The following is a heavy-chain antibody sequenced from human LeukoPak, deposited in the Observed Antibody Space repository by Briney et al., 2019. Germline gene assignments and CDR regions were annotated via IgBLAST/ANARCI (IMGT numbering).Heavy chain of an antibody. D-gene: IGHD5-18*01. V-gene: IGHV3-30-3*01. CDR2: ISYDGNNK. CDR1: GFTFSSYA. J-gene: IGHJ3*02. Sequence: GGSLRLSCAASGFTFSSYAMHWVRQAPGKGLEWVAVISYDGNNKYYADSVKGRFTISRDNSKNTLYLQMNSLRAEDTAVYYCARERIQLWLVLGQDAFDIWGQGTMVTVSS. CDR3: ARERIQLWLVLGQDAFDI.